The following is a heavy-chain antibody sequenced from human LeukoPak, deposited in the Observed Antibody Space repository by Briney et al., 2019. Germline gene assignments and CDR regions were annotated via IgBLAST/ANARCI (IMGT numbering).Heavy chain of an antibody. CDR2: IYSGGSI. J-gene: IGHJ4*02. CDR1: GFTVSSNY. V-gene: IGHV3-53*01. D-gene: IGHD1-26*01. Sequence: GGSLRLSCAASGFTVSSNYMNWVRQAPGKGLEWVSVIYSGGSIYHADSVKGRFTISRDNSKNTLYLQMDSLRAEDTAVYYCARDSVGAGYSDYWGQGTLVTVSS. CDR3: ARDSVGAGYSDY.